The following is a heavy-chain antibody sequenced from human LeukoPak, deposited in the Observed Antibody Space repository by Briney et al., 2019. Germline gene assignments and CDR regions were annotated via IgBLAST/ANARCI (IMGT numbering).Heavy chain of an antibody. Sequence: SETLSLTCTVSGGSIISYYWSWIRQPPGKVLEWIGYIYYSGSTNYNPSLKSRVTISVDTSKNQFSLKLSSVTAADTAVYYRARDFRGWYVYYYYYYMDVWGKGTTVTISS. V-gene: IGHV4-59*12. CDR2: IYYSGST. D-gene: IGHD6-19*01. CDR3: ARDFRGWYVYYYYYYMDV. J-gene: IGHJ6*03. CDR1: GGSIISYY.